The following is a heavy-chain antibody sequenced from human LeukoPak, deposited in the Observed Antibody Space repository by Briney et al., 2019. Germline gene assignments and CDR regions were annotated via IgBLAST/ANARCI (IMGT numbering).Heavy chain of an antibody. Sequence: VASVKVSCKASGGTFSSYAISWVRQAPGQGPEWMGRIIPILGIANYAQKFQGRVTITADKSTSTAYMELSSLRSEGTAVYYCARVHIAVAGPYYYYGMDVWGQGTTVTVSS. D-gene: IGHD6-19*01. CDR2: IIPILGIA. CDR1: GGTFSSYA. CDR3: ARVHIAVAGPYYYYGMDV. J-gene: IGHJ6*02. V-gene: IGHV1-69*04.